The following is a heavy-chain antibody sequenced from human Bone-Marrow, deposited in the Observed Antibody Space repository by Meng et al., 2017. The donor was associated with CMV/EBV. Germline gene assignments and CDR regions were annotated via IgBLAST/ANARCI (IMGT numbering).Heavy chain of an antibody. V-gene: IGHV1-2*02. J-gene: IGHJ4*02. D-gene: IGHD2-15*01. Sequence: GHGVRFGAEVKKPGASVKVSCKASGYTFTGYYMHWVRQAPGRGLEWMGWINPNSGGTNYAQKFQGRVTMTRDTSISTAYMELSRLRSDDTAVYYCARRRLVGYCSGGSCYGVDYWGQGTLVTVSS. CDR1: GYTFTGYY. CDR2: INPNSGGT. CDR3: ARRRLVGYCSGGSCYGVDY.